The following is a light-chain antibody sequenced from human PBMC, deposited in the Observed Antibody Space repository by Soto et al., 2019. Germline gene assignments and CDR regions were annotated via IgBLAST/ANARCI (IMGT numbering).Light chain of an antibody. CDR3: QQYGSSPVT. CDR1: QSVSSPY. J-gene: IGKJ3*01. CDR2: GAS. Sequence: EVELTQSPVTLSLSPGDRATLSCRASQSVSSPYLAWYQQQPGQPPRLIIYGASSKATDIPARFIGSGSGTEFTLTIARLAPEDFAMYYCQQYGSSPVTFGPGTKVDI. V-gene: IGKV3-20*01.